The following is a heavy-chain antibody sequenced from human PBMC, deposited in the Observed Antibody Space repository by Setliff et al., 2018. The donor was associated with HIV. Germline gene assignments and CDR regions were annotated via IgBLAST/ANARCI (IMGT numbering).Heavy chain of an antibody. CDR3: ARKGNVGGWFDP. D-gene: IGHD3-16*01. CDR2: IYYSGST. V-gene: IGHV4-59*01. J-gene: IGHJ5*02. CDR1: GGSISSYY. Sequence: LSLTCTVSGGSISSYYWSWIRQPPGKGLEWIGYIYYSGSTNHNPSLKSRVTISVDTSKNQFSLKLSSVTAADTAVYYCARKGNVGGWFDPWGQGTLVTVSS.